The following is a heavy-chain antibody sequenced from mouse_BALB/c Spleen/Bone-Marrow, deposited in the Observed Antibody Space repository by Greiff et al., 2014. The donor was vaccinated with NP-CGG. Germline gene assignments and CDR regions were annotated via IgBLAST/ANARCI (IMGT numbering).Heavy chain of an antibody. CDR3: ARYLYGYTATSDY. Sequence: VQLQQSGAELVKPGASVKLSCTASGFNIKDTYMHWVKQRPEQGLEWIGRIDPANGNTKYDPKFQGKATITADTSSNTAYLQLISRTTEDTAVDYCARYLYGYTATSDYWGQGTTLTVSS. CDR2: IDPANGNT. CDR1: GFNIKDTY. V-gene: IGHV14-3*02. D-gene: IGHD1-2*01. J-gene: IGHJ2*01.